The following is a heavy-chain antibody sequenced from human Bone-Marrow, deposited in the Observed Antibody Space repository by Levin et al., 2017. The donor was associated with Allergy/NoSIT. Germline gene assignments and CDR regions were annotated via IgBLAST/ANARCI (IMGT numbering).Heavy chain of an antibody. CDR3: AKVEPGRLKGYFDY. CDR1: GFTFSSYG. V-gene: IGHV3-30*18. Sequence: GESLKISCAASGFTFSSYGMHWVRQAPGKGLEWVAVISYDGSNKYYADSVKGRFTISRDNSKNTLYLQMNSLRAEDTAVYYCAKVEPGRLKGYFDYWGQGTLVTVSS. D-gene: IGHD1-14*01. CDR2: ISYDGSNK. J-gene: IGHJ4*02.